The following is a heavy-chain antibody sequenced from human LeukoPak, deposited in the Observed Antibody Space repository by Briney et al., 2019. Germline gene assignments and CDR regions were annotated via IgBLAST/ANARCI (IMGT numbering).Heavy chain of an antibody. Sequence: GGSLRLSCAAPGFTFSSYAMSWVRQAPGKGLEWVSTLYSGGNRYYADSVRGRFTISRDDSRNTLFLQMNNLRVEDTAVYYCARESGDRPGLPGRWGQGTLVTVSS. J-gene: IGHJ4*02. V-gene: IGHV3-23*03. CDR3: ARESGDRPGLPGR. CDR2: LYSGGNR. CDR1: GFTFSSYA. D-gene: IGHD1-26*01.